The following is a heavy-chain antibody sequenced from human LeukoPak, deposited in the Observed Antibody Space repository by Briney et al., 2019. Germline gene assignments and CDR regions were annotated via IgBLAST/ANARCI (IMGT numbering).Heavy chain of an antibody. CDR1: GYTLTELS. CDR3: ATDQPYCSSASCYRKYFQH. Sequence: ASVKVSCKVSGYTLTELSMHWVRQACGKGLEWMGGFDPEDGETIYAQKFQGRVTMTEDTSTDTAYMELSSLRSEDTAVYYCATDQPYCSSASCYRKYFQHWGQGTLVTVSS. J-gene: IGHJ1*01. D-gene: IGHD2-2*01. CDR2: FDPEDGET. V-gene: IGHV1-24*01.